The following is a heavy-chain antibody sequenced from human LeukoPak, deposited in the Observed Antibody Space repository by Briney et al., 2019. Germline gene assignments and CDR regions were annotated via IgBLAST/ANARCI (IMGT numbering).Heavy chain of an antibody. Sequence: ASVKVSCKASGYTFTSYGISWVRQAPGQGLEWMGWISAYNGNTNYAQKLQGRVTMTTDTSTSTAYMELRSLRSDDTAVYYCARVTLQYYYDSSGYLDSYWGQGTLVTVSS. J-gene: IGHJ4*02. CDR1: GYTFTSYG. V-gene: IGHV1-18*01. CDR3: ARVTLQYYYDSSGYLDSY. D-gene: IGHD3-22*01. CDR2: ISAYNGNT.